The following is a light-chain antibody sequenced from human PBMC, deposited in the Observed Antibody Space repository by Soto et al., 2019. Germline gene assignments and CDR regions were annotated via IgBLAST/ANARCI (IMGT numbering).Light chain of an antibody. CDR1: QSVSTY. CDR3: QQRGNWPWT. Sequence: EIVLTQSPASLSLSPGERVTVSCRASQSVSTYLAWYQQKPGQAPRLLIYEASIRATGIPARFSGSGSGTDFSLTISSLEPEDFAVYYCQQRGNWPWTFGQGTKVEV. V-gene: IGKV3-11*01. CDR2: EAS. J-gene: IGKJ1*01.